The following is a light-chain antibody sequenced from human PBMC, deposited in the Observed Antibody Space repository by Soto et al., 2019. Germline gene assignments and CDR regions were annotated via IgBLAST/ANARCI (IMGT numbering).Light chain of an antibody. J-gene: IGKJ1*01. Sequence: ELVLTQSPGTLSLSPGERATLSFRASQSVSNNYLAWYQQKPGQAPRLLIYGASNRATGIPDRFSGSGSGTDFTLTISRLEPEDFAVYYCQQYGSSGKFGQGNKVDIK. V-gene: IGKV3-20*01. CDR1: QSVSNNY. CDR3: QQYGSSGK. CDR2: GAS.